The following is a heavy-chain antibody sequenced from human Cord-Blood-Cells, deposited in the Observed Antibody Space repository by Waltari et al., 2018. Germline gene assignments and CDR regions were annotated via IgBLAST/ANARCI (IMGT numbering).Heavy chain of an antibody. J-gene: IGHJ3*02. CDR2: IYSGGRT. CDR1: GFPVSSNY. V-gene: IGHV3-53*01. CDR3: ARARGFDI. Sequence: EVQLVESGGGLIQPGGSLRLSCAASGFPVSSNYMSWVRPAPGMGMERVSVIYSGGRTYNANSVKGRFTISRDNSKNTRYLKMNSLRAEDTAVYYCARARGFDIWGQWTMVTVSS.